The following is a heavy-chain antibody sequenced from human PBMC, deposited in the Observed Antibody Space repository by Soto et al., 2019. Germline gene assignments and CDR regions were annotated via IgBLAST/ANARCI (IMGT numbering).Heavy chain of an antibody. J-gene: IGHJ3*02. CDR3: ARGEYYDILTGYEGAFDI. D-gene: IGHD3-9*01. V-gene: IGHV1-8*01. CDR1: GYTFTSYD. Sequence: GASVKVSCKASGYTFTSYDINWVRQATGQGLEWMGWMNPNSGNTGYAQKFQGRVTMIRNTSISTAYMELSSLRSEDTAVYYCARGEYYDILTGYEGAFDIWGQRTMVTVSS. CDR2: MNPNSGNT.